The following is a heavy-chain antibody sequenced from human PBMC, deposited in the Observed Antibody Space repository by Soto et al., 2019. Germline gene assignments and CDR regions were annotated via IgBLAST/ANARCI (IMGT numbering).Heavy chain of an antibody. D-gene: IGHD1-26*01. CDR3: ARIPLLQGGWFDP. CDR1: GDSINTGDYY. J-gene: IGHJ5*02. V-gene: IGHV4-30-4*01. CDR2: IYYTGST. Sequence: ILSLTCTVSGDSINTGDYYWSWLRQPPRKGLEWIGYIYYTGSTYYNPSLKSQFTISIDTSKTQFSLKVNSVTAADTAVYYCARIPLLQGGWFDPWGQGTLVTVSS.